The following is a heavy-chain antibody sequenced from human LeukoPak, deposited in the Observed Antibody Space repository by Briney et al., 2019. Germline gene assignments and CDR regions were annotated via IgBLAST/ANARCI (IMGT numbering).Heavy chain of an antibody. D-gene: IGHD5-12*01. CDR1: EFSVGSNY. Sequence: GGSLRLSCAASEFSVGSNYMTWVRQAPGKGLEWVSLIYSGGSTYYADSVKGRFTISRDNSKNTLYLQMNSLRAEDTAVYYCARSKEVATIGLLDYWGQGTLVTVSS. CDR2: IYSGGST. V-gene: IGHV3-66*01. CDR3: ARSKEVATIGLLDY. J-gene: IGHJ4*02.